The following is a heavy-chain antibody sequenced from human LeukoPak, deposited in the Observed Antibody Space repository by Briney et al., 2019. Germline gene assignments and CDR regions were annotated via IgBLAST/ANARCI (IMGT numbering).Heavy chain of an antibody. CDR3: ARGPADY. J-gene: IGHJ4*02. Sequence: SETLSLTCRVSGGSMNSGNYYWSWIRQHPGRGLEWIGYIYSSGTTYYNPSLKSRVTISVDTSKNQFSLKLSSVTAADTAVYYCARGPADYWGQGTLVTVSS. CDR2: IYSSGTT. V-gene: IGHV4-31*03. CDR1: GGSMNSGNYY.